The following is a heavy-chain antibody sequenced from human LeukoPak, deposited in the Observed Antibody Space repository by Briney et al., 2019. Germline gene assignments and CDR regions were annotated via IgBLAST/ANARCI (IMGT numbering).Heavy chain of an antibody. Sequence: GGSLRLSCAASGFTFSSYGMHWVRQAPGKGLEWVAFISYDGGNKYYSYSVKGRFTISKDNSKNTLYLQMNSLRADDTAVYYCAKDRRMRQLVGVGFCGQGTLVTVSS. CDR3: AKDRRMRQLVGVGF. D-gene: IGHD6-13*01. CDR2: ISYDGGNK. V-gene: IGHV3-30*02. J-gene: IGHJ4*02. CDR1: GFTFSSYG.